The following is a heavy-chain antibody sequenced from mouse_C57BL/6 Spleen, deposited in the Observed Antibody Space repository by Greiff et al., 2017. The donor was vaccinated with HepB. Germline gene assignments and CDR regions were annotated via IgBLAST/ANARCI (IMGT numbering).Heavy chain of an antibody. J-gene: IGHJ3*01. V-gene: IGHV1-74*01. Sequence: QVQLQQPGAELVKPGASVKVSCKASGYTFTSYGMNWVKQRPGQGLEWIGRIYPSDSDTNYNQKFKGKATLTVDKSSSTAYMQLSSLTSEDSAVYYCAINWAWFAYWGQGTLVTVSA. CDR1: GYTFTSYG. CDR3: AINWAWFAY. D-gene: IGHD4-1*01. CDR2: IYPSDSDT.